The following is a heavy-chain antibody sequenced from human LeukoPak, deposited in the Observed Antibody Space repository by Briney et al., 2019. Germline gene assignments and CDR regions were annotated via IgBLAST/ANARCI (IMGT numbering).Heavy chain of an antibody. CDR2: MSAYNGKT. CDR1: GYAFTSYG. D-gene: IGHD6-19*01. Sequence: ASVKVSCKASGYAFTSYGFNWVRQAPGQGLEWMGWMSAYNGKTNYAHSLQGRVTVTADTSTSTAYMELRSLRSDDTAVYYCARGSIAVAGTFDYWGQGTLVTVSS. J-gene: IGHJ4*02. V-gene: IGHV1-18*01. CDR3: ARGSIAVAGTFDY.